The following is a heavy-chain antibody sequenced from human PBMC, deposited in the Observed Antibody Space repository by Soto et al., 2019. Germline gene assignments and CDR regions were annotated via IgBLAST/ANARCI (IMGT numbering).Heavy chain of an antibody. CDR3: VRQYPSSSRHFDH. D-gene: IGHD6-6*01. CDR1: GFTFRTYY. J-gene: IGHJ4*02. Sequence: EVELVESGGGLVKPGGSLKLSCAASGFTFRTYYMIWVRQAPGKGLEWVASISAGSSNIYYAPSVKGRFTISRDNAKNVLFLQTNSLRADDTAVYYWVRQYPSSSRHFDHWGQGTLVTVSS. V-gene: IGHV3-21*01. CDR2: ISAGSSNI.